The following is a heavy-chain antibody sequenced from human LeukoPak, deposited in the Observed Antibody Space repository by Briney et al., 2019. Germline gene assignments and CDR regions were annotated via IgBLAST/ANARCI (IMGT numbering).Heavy chain of an antibody. Sequence: GGSLRLSCAASGFTFSSYAMHWVRQAPGKGLEWVAVISYHGSNKYYADSVKGRFTISRDNSKNTLYLQMNSLRAEDTAVYYCARALGSKEYYDFWSGYCSDYWGQGTLVTVSS. J-gene: IGHJ4*02. CDR3: ARALGSKEYYDFWSGYCSDY. CDR1: GFTFSSYA. V-gene: IGHV3-30-3*01. CDR2: ISYHGSNK. D-gene: IGHD3-3*01.